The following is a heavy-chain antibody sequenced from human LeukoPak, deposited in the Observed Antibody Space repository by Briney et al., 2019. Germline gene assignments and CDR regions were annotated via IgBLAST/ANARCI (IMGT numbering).Heavy chain of an antibody. CDR2: IYYSGST. CDR3: ARAMRGAPGNAFVI. V-gene: IGHV4-61*05. Sequence: SETLSLTCTVSGGSISSSSYYWGWIRQPPGKGLEWIGYIYYSGSTKYNPSLKSRVTISVDTSKNQFSLKLSSVTAADTAVYYCARAMRGAPGNAFVIWGQGTMVTVSS. CDR1: GGSISSSSYY. D-gene: IGHD1-26*01. J-gene: IGHJ3*02.